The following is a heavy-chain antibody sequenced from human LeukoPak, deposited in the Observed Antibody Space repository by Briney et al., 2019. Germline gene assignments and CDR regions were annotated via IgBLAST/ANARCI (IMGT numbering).Heavy chain of an antibody. Sequence: ASVKVSCKASGYTFTSYGISWVRQAPGQGLERMGWISAYNGNTNYAQKLQGRVTMTTDTSTSTAYMELRSLRSDDTAVYYCAREYCTNGVCYENYFDYWGRGTLVTVSS. CDR1: GYTFTSYG. CDR3: AREYCTNGVCYENYFDY. J-gene: IGHJ4*02. CDR2: ISAYNGNT. V-gene: IGHV1-18*01. D-gene: IGHD2-8*01.